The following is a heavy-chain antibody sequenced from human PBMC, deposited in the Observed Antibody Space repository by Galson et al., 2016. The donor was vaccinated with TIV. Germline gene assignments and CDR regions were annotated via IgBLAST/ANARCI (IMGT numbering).Heavy chain of an antibody. J-gene: IGHJ4*02. Sequence: QSGAAVKKPGESLKLSCKGSGYSFPNYWIGWVRQMPGKGLAWIGVIFPDDSDTRYSPSFQGQVTISADKSINTAYLQGSSLKASDTAMYYCARADYDHSGFWGQGTLVTVSS. CDR1: GYSFPNYW. CDR2: IFPDDSDT. V-gene: IGHV5-51*01. CDR3: ARADYDHSGF. D-gene: IGHD3-22*01.